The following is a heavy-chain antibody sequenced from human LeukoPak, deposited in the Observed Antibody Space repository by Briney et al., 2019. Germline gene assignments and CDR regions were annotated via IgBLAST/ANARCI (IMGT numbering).Heavy chain of an antibody. J-gene: IGHJ4*02. Sequence: GRSLRLSCAASGFTFDDYAMHWVRQGPGKGLESVSRINTDGTVTTYADSVKGRFTVSRDNADNTMFLQMNSVRDEDTAVYYCATKQWLAPPPDSWGQGTPVTVSS. V-gene: IGHV3-74*01. CDR3: ATKQWLAPPPDS. D-gene: IGHD6-19*01. CDR1: GFTFDDYA. CDR2: INTDGTVT.